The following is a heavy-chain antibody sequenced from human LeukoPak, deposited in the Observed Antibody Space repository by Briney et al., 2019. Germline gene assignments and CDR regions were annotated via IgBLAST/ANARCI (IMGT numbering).Heavy chain of an antibody. CDR1: EVTIRNYW. J-gene: IGHJ6*02. Sequence: GGSLRLSCAASEVTIRNYWMHGVRQAPGKGLVWVSRINSDGSSKDYVDSVKGRFTISRDNAKNTLYLQMNSLRAEDTALYYCARASASGWPYYYGMDVWGQGTTVTVFS. D-gene: IGHD6-19*01. V-gene: IGHV3-74*01. CDR2: INSDGSSK. CDR3: ARASASGWPYYYGMDV.